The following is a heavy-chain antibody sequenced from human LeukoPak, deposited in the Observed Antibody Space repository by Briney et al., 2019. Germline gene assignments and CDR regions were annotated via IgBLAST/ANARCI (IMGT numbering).Heavy chain of an antibody. D-gene: IGHD2-2*01. CDR1: GFTFSSYA. Sequence: GGSLRLSCAASGFTFSSYAMSWVRQAPGKGLEWVSVISGSGTNAYYADSVKGRFTISRDNSKNTLYLQMNSLRAEDTALYYCVKHSAPVLAAARFDYWGQGNLVTVSS. J-gene: IGHJ4*02. V-gene: IGHV3-23*01. CDR2: ISGSGTNA. CDR3: VKHSAPVLAAARFDY.